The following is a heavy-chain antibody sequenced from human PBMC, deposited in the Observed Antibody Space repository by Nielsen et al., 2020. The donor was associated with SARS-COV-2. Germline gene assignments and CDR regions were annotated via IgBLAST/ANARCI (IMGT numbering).Heavy chain of an antibody. J-gene: IGHJ4*02. D-gene: IGHD6-19*01. V-gene: IGHV3-9*01. CDR1: GFTFDDYA. Sequence: GGSLRLSCAASGFTFDDYAMHWVRQAPGKGLEWVSGISWNSGSIGYADSVKGRFTISRDNAKNSLYLQMNSLRADDTAMYYCASDLSGRGDYWGQGTLVTVAS. CDR3: ASDLSGRGDY. CDR2: ISWNSGSI.